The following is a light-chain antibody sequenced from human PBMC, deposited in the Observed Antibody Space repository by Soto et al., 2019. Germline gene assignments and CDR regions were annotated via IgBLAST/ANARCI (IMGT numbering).Light chain of an antibody. CDR3: GVWDSSLTTYV. V-gene: IGLV1-44*01. Sequence: QSVLTQPPSASGTPGQSVTISCSGSNSNIGSNAVNWYQQFPGAAPTLLIYSTNERPSGVPDRFSGSKSGTSATLGITGLQTGDEADYYCGVWDSSLTTYVFGPGTKLTVL. CDR2: STN. CDR1: NSNIGSNA. J-gene: IGLJ1*01.